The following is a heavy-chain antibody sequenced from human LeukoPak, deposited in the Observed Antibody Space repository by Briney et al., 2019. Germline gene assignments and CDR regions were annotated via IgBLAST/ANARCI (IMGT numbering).Heavy chain of an antibody. Sequence: ASVKLSCKTSGYTFNNYGITWVRQAPGQGLEWMGWISGYDGDTTFAQKFQGRVAMNTDTSTTTAYMEVRSLRSDDSAVYFCARGGRRSGYTESDYWGQGTLVTVSS. V-gene: IGHV1-18*01. CDR3: ARGGRRSGYTESDY. CDR1: GYTFNNYG. CDR2: ISGYDGDT. D-gene: IGHD2-2*02. J-gene: IGHJ4*02.